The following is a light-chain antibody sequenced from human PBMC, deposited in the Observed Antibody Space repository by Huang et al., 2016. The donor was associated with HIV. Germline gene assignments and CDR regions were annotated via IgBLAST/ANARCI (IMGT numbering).Light chain of an antibody. V-gene: IGKV1-5*03. CDR3: HHYNSYSGA. Sequence: DIQMTQSASTLSASVGDRVTITCRASQTISNWLAWYQQKPGKAPNLLIYKASTVESGVPSRFSGSGSGTEFTLTISSLQPDDFATYYCHHYNSYSGAFGQGTKVEIK. CDR1: QTISNW. J-gene: IGKJ1*01. CDR2: KAS.